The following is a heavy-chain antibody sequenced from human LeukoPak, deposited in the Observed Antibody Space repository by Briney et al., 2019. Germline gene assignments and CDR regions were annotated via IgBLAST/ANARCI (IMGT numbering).Heavy chain of an antibody. CDR2: IKQDGSEK. CDR3: ARDLGQYYDTSDNWFDP. D-gene: IGHD3-22*01. V-gene: IGHV3-7*01. Sequence: GGSLRLSCAASGFTFSSYWMSWVRQAPGKGLEWVANIKQDGSEKYYVDSVKGRFTFSRDNAKNSLYLQMNSLRAEDTAVYYCARDLGQYYDTSDNWFDPWGQGTLVTVSS. J-gene: IGHJ5*02. CDR1: GFTFSSYW.